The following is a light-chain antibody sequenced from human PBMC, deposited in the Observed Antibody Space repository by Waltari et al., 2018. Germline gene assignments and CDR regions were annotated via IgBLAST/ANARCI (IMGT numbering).Light chain of an antibody. J-gene: IGKJ2*01. CDR1: QSICRY. CDR2: AAS. V-gene: IGKV1-39*01. CDR3: QQSYSTLYT. Sequence: DIQMTQSPSSLSASVGDRVTITCRASQSICRYLNWYQQKPGKAPKLLIYAASSLQSGVPSRFSGSGSGTDFTLTISSLQPEDFATYYCQQSYSTLYTFGQGTKLEIK.